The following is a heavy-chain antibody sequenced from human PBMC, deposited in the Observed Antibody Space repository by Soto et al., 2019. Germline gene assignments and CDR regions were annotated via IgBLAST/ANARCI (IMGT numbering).Heavy chain of an antibody. J-gene: IGHJ6*04. CDR1: GGSISSSSYY. Sequence: SETLSLTCTVSGGSISSSSYYWGWIRQPPGKGLEWIGSIYYSRSTYYNPSLKSRVTISVDTSKNQFSLKLSSVTAADTAVYYCARQDTVTTSDVWGKGTTVTVSS. CDR2: IYYSRST. V-gene: IGHV4-39*01. CDR3: ARQDTVTTSDV. D-gene: IGHD4-4*01.